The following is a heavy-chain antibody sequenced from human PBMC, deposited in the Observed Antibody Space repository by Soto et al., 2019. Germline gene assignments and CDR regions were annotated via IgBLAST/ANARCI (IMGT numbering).Heavy chain of an antibody. CDR1: GFTLRNYS. D-gene: IGHD6-13*01. J-gene: IGHJ6*02. CDR2: IDGIGTTI. CDR3: ARDQLLATVGTNSYYGLDA. V-gene: IGHV3-48*02. Sequence: GGSLRLSCSVTGFTLRNYSMNWVRKAPGKGLEWVSYIDGIGTTIYYADSVKGRFAISRDNAKNSVYLQMSSLRDEDMAVYFCARDQLLATVGTNSYYGLDAWGQGTTVTVS.